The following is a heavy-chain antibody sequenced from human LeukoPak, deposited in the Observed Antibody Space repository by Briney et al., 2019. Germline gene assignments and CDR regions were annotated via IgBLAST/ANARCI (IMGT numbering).Heavy chain of an antibody. D-gene: IGHD1-26*01. CDR2: ISSSSSYI. J-gene: IGHJ4*02. CDR3: ARGQVGATRPFDY. CDR1: GFTFSSYS. Sequence: PGGSLRLSCAASGFTFSSYSMNWVRQAPGKGLEWVSSISSSSSYIYYADSVKGRFTISRDNAKNSLYLQMNSLRAEDTAVYYCARGQVGATRPFDYWGQGTLVTVSS. V-gene: IGHV3-21*01.